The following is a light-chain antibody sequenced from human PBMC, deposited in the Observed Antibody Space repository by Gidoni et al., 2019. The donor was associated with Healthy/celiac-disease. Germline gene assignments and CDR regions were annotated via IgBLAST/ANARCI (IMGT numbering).Light chain of an antibody. CDR1: QSVSIY. CDR3: QQRSNWRLT. V-gene: IGKV3-11*01. Sequence: EIVLTQSPATPSLSPGERATLSCRASQSVSIYLAWYQQKPGQAPRLLIYDASNRATGIPARFSGSGSGTDFTLTISSLEPEDFAVYYCQQRSNWRLTFGGGTKVEIK. CDR2: DAS. J-gene: IGKJ4*01.